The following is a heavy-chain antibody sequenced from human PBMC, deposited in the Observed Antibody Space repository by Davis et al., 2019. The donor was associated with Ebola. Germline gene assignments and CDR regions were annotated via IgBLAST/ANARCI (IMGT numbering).Heavy chain of an antibody. V-gene: IGHV4-30-4*01. D-gene: IGHD4-11*01. CDR3: ARGRYSNRFDY. J-gene: IGHJ4*02. CDR2: TYYSGST. Sequence: SETLSLTCTVSGGSISSGDYYWSWIRQPPGKGLEWIGYTYYSGSTNYNTSLKSRVTISVDTSKNQFSLKLSSVTAADTAVYYGARGRYSNRFDYWGQGTLVTVSS. CDR1: GGSISSGDYY.